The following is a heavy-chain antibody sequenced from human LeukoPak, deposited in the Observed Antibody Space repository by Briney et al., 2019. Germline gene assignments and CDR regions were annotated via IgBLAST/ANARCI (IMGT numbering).Heavy chain of an antibody. CDR2: IHYSGST. J-gene: IGHJ4*02. CDR1: GGSISGYH. Sequence: SETLSLTCSVSGGSISGYHWSWIRQPPGKGLEWIGYIHYSGSTDYNPSLKSRVTMSVDTSKNQFSLKLSSVTAADTAVYYCARHLDYYGSGSYEYWGQGPLVTVSS. D-gene: IGHD3-10*01. V-gene: IGHV4-59*08. CDR3: ARHLDYYGSGSYEY.